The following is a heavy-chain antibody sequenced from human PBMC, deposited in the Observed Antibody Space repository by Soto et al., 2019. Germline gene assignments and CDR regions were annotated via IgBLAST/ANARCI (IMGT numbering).Heavy chain of an antibody. CDR2: INHTTGT. CDR3: ARCPADCSDGKNCPPGP. CDR1: GGSFSGYY. Sequence: QVQLQQWGAGLVKPSETLSLTCAVSGGSFSGYYWNWIRQPPGKGLEWIREINHTTGTSYNPSLKSRLTISMDTSTNHFYLRLTSVTAADTAVYYCARCPADCSDGKNCPPGPWGQGTLVTVSS. D-gene: IGHD2-15*01. J-gene: IGHJ5*02. V-gene: IGHV4-34*02.